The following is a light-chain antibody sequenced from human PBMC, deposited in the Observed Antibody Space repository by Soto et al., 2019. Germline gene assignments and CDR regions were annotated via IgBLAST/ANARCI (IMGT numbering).Light chain of an antibody. Sequence: DIVMTQSPDSLAVSLGERATINCKSSQSVLYSSNNKNYLAWYQQKPGQPPKLLIYWASTRESGVPDRFSDSGSGTDFTLTISSLQAEDVAVYYCQQYYSTPFTFGPGTKVGIK. J-gene: IGKJ3*01. CDR3: QQYYSTPFT. V-gene: IGKV4-1*01. CDR1: QSVLYSSNNKNY. CDR2: WAS.